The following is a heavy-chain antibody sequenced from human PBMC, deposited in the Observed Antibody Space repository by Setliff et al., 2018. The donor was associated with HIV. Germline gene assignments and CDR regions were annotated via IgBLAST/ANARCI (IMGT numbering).Heavy chain of an antibody. D-gene: IGHD3-10*01. CDR2: IFYSGDT. Sequence: SETLSLTCTVSGGSISSTNYFWGWIRQHPGKGLEWIGYIFYSGDTSYNPSLKSRLTLSLDMSKNQFFLQLISVTAADTAVYYCARQGGYNSPLMVWGQGKLVTVSS. CDR3: ARQGGYNSPLMV. CDR1: GGSISSTNYF. J-gene: IGHJ4*02. V-gene: IGHV4-31*03.